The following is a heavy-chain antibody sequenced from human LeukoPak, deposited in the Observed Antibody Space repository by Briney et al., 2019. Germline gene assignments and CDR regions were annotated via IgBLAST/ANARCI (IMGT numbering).Heavy chain of an antibody. CDR1: GGTFSSYA. J-gene: IGHJ6*02. CDR2: IIPIFGTA. D-gene: IGHD2-15*01. Sequence: GSSVKVFCKASGGTFSSYAISWVRQAPGQGLEWMGGIIPIFGTANYAQKFQGRVTITADESTSTAYMELSSLRSEDTAVCYCAREAYCSGGSCYYYYGMDVWGQGTTVTVSS. V-gene: IGHV1-69*01. CDR3: AREAYCSGGSCYYYYGMDV.